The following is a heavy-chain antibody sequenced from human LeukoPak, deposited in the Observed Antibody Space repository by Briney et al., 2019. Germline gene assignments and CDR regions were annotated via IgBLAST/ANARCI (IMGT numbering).Heavy chain of an antibody. CDR3: ARVTSSGYYYVSNYFDY. Sequence: SETLSLTCTVSGGSISSYYWSWIRQPPGKGLEWIGYIYYSGSTNYNPSLKSRVTISVDTSKNQFSLKLSSVTAADTAVYYRARVTSSGYYYVSNYFDYWGQGTLVTVSS. CDR2: IYYSGST. J-gene: IGHJ4*02. D-gene: IGHD3-22*01. CDR1: GGSISSYY. V-gene: IGHV4-59*01.